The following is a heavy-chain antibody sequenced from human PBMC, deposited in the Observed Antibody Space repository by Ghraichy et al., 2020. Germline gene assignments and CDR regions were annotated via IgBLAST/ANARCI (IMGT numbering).Heavy chain of an antibody. J-gene: IGHJ3*02. CDR2: IYYSGST. D-gene: IGHD6-6*01. CDR3: ARYEQIGGAFDI. V-gene: IGHV4-39*01. CDR1: GGSISSSSYY. Sequence: SETLSLTCTVSGGSISSSSYYWGWIRQPPGKGLEWIGSIYYSGSTYYNPSLKSRVTISVDTSKNQFSLKLSSVTVADTAVYYCARYEQIGGAFDIWGQGTMVTVSS.